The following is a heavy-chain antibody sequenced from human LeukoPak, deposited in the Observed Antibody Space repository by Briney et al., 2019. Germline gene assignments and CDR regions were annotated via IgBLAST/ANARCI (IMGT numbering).Heavy chain of an antibody. CDR1: GYSISSGYY. CDR3: ARHEFGEFTYYFDY. J-gene: IGHJ4*02. V-gene: IGHV4-38-2*02. D-gene: IGHD3-10*01. CDR2: IYHSGST. Sequence: PSETLSLTCTVSGYSISSGYYWGWIRQPPGKGPEWIGSIYHSGSTYYNPSLKSRVTISVDTSKNQFSLKLSSVTAADTAVYYCARHEFGEFTYYFDYWGQGTLVTVSS.